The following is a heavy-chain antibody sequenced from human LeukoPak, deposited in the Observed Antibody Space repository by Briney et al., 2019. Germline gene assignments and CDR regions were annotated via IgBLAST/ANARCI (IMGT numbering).Heavy chain of an antibody. CDR2: ISSSSSYI. V-gene: IGHV3-21*01. Sequence: GGSLRLSCAASGFTFSSYSMNWVRQAPGKGLEWVSSISSSSSYIYYADSVKGRFTISRDNAKNSLYLQMNSLRAEDTAVYYCARARGSRTKLYTTYYFDFWGQGTLVTVSS. D-gene: IGHD1-1*01. J-gene: IGHJ4*02. CDR3: ARARGSRTKLYTTYYFDF. CDR1: GFTFSSYS.